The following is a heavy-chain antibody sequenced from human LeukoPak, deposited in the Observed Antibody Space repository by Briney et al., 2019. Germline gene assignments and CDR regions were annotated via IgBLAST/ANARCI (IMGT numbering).Heavy chain of an antibody. D-gene: IGHD4-17*01. V-gene: IGHV4-59*08. J-gene: IGHJ4*02. CDR3: ARLTVTTPFFDY. Sequence: SETLSLTCTVSGGSISSYYWSWIRQPPGKGLEWIGYIYYSGSTYYNPSLKTRVTISVDTSKNQFSLNLSSVTAADTAVYYCARLTVTTPFFDYWGQGSLVTVSS. CDR1: GGSISSYY. CDR2: IYYSGST.